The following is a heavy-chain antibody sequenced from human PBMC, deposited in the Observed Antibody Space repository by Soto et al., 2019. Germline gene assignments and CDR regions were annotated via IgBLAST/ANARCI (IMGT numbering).Heavy chain of an antibody. CDR2: ISYDGSNK. CDR3: AKDPPHYYDSSGYPDY. D-gene: IGHD3-22*01. V-gene: IGHV3-30*18. Sequence: SGGSLRLSCAASGFTFSSYGMHWVRQAPGKGLEWVAVISYDGSNKYYADSVKGRFTISRDNSKNTLYLQMNSLRAEDTAVYYCAKDPPHYYDSSGYPDYWGQGTLVTVSS. CDR1: GFTFSSYG. J-gene: IGHJ4*02.